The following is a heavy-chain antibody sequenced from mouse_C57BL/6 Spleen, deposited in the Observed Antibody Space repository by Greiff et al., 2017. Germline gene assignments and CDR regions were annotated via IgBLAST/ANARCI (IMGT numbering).Heavy chain of an antibody. CDR3: ARGGYYDYDVDY. CDR2: ISSGGSYT. J-gene: IGHJ2*01. V-gene: IGHV5-6*01. CDR1: GFTFSSYG. Sequence: EVKLVESGGDLVKPGGSLKLSCAASGFTFSSYGMSWVRQTPDKRLEWVATISSGGSYTYYPDSVKGRFTISRDNAKNTLYLQMSSLKSEDTAMYYCARGGYYDYDVDYWGQGTTLTVSS. D-gene: IGHD2-4*01.